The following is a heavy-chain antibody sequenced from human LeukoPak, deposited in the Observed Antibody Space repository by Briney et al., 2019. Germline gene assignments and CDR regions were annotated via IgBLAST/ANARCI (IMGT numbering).Heavy chain of an antibody. CDR2: INPNSGGT. Sequence: ASLKVSCKASGYTFTGYYMHWVRQAPGQGLEWMGWINPNSGGTNYAQKFQGRVTMTRDTSISTAYMELSRLRSDDTAVYYCASHCSSTSCYSDYWGQGTLVTVSS. V-gene: IGHV1-2*02. CDR3: ASHCSSTSCYSDY. CDR1: GYTFTGYY. J-gene: IGHJ4*02. D-gene: IGHD2-2*01.